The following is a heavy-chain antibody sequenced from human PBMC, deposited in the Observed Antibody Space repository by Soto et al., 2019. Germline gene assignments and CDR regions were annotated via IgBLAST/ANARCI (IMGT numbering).Heavy chain of an antibody. CDR3: AKDTDTVIVVVPAAMSN. Sequence: SLRLSCAASGFTFSSYAMSWVRQAPGKGLEWVSAIRGSGGSTYYADSVKGRFTISRDNSKNTLYLQMNSLRAEDTAVYYCAKDTDTVIVVVPAAMSNWGQGTLVTVSS. J-gene: IGHJ4*02. CDR2: IRGSGGST. V-gene: IGHV3-23*01. D-gene: IGHD2-2*01. CDR1: GFTFSSYA.